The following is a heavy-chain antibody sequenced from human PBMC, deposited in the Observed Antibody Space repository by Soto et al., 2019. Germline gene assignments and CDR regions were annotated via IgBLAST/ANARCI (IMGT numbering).Heavy chain of an antibody. V-gene: IGHV3-23*01. CDR2: ISGSGGRP. CDR1: GFTVSSYA. J-gene: IGHJ4*02. D-gene: IGHD1-26*01. Sequence: GALRLYCAASGFTVSSYAMSRVRQAPGTGLEWVSAISGSGGRPYYADSVKGRFTISRDNSKHTLYLQMNSLRAEDTTIYYCARGQKGELPMDSWGQGTLVTVPQ. CDR3: ARGQKGELPMDS.